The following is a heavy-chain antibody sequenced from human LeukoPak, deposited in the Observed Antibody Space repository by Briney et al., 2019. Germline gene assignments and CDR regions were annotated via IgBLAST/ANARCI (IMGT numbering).Heavy chain of an antibody. CDR1: GGSISSYY. V-gene: IGHV4-59*08. CDR2: IYYSGST. J-gene: IGHJ6*02. D-gene: IGHD6-25*01. Sequence: SETLSLTCTVSGGSISSYYWSWIRQPPGKGLEWIGYIYYSGSTNYNPSLKSRVTISVDTSKNQFSLKLSSVTAADTAVYYRARWKVGYTGFYYYYYGMDVWGQGTTVTVSS. CDR3: ARWKVGYTGFYYYYYGMDV.